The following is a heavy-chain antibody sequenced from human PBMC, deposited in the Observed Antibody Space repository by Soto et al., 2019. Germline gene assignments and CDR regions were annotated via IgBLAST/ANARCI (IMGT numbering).Heavy chain of an antibody. CDR2: ISGSGGTI. V-gene: IGHV3-48*02. CDR3: SRETGLRTSGWSYYFDF. CDR1: GFTLSSYS. J-gene: IGHJ4*02. D-gene: IGHD6-19*01. Sequence: EVQLVESGGGLVQPGGSLRLSCAASGFTLSSYSMHWVRQAPGKGPEWVSYISGSGGTIYYADSVKGRFTLSRDNAKNSLSVQMNRLRDEDTAVYFCSRETGLRTSGWSYYFDFWGQGTRVTVSS.